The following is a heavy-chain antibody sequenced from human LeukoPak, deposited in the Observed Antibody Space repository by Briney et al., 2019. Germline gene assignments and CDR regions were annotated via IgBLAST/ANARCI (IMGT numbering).Heavy chain of an antibody. Sequence: PSETLSLTCAVSGGSISSYYWSWIRQPPGKGLEWIGYVYYSGTTNYNPSLKSRVTISVDTSKNQFSLKLSSVTAADTAVYYCARGVYIAAAQYGYWGQGTLVTVSS. J-gene: IGHJ4*02. CDR2: VYYSGTT. V-gene: IGHV4-59*01. CDR3: ARGVYIAAAQYGY. CDR1: GGSISSYY. D-gene: IGHD6-13*01.